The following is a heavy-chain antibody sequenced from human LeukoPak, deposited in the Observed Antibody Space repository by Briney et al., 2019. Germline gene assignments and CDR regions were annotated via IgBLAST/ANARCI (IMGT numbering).Heavy chain of an antibody. Sequence: ASVKVSCKVSGYTLTELSMHWVRQAPGKGLEWMGGFDPEDGETIYAQKFQGRVTMTEDTSTDTAYMELSSLRSEDTAVYYCASAPASSIVVVPAAIPPYNWFDPWGQGTLVTVSS. J-gene: IGHJ5*02. D-gene: IGHD2-2*02. CDR1: GYTLTELS. CDR3: ASAPASSIVVVPAAIPPYNWFDP. V-gene: IGHV1-24*01. CDR2: FDPEDGET.